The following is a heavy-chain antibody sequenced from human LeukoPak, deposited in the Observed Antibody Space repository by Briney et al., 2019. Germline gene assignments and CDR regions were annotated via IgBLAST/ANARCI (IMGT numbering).Heavy chain of an antibody. J-gene: IGHJ4*02. Sequence: GGSPRLSCAASGFTFSGSAMHWVRQASGKGLEWVGRIRSKANSYATVYAASVKGRFTISRDDSKNTAYLQMNSLKTEDTAVYYYTRRYCSGGSCYGDGLDYWGQGTLVTVSS. CDR3: TRRYCSGGSCYGDGLDY. V-gene: IGHV3-73*01. D-gene: IGHD2-15*01. CDR2: IRSKANSYAT. CDR1: GFTFSGSA.